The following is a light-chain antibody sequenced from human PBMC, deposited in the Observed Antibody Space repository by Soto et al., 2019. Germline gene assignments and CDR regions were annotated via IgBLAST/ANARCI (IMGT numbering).Light chain of an antibody. CDR3: LQAYNYPST. V-gene: IGKV1-6*01. J-gene: IGKJ1*01. CDR1: QGIRND. CDR2: AAS. Sequence: AIQMTQSPSSLSASVGDRVTITCRASQGIRNDLGWYQQKPGKAPKLLIYAASSLQSGVSSRFSGSGSGTDFTLTISSLQTADFEPYYCLQAYNYPSTFGQGTKVEIK.